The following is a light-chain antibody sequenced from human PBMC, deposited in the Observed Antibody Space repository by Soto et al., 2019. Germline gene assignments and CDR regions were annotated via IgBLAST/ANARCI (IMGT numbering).Light chain of an antibody. J-gene: IGLJ1*01. CDR3: QSYDSSLSGYV. V-gene: IGLV1-40*01. CDR1: SSNIGAGYD. CDR2: GNS. Sequence: QSVLTQPPSVAGAQGQRVTISCTGSSSNIGAGYDVHWYQQIPGTAPKLLIYGNSNRPSGVPDRFSGSKSGTSASLAITGLLAEDEADYYCQSYDSSLSGYVFGTGTKLTVL.